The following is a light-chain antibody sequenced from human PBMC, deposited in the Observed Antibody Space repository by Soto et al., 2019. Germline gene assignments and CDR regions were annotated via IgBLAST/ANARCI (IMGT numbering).Light chain of an antibody. Sequence: EIVMTQSPATLSVSPGERATLSCRASQSVSSNLVWYQQEPGKPPRLLIYGASTRATGVPARFSGSGSGTNFTLTISSLQSEDFAVYYCQQYNNWPRTFGQGTKVDIK. CDR2: GAS. V-gene: IGKV3-15*01. CDR3: QQYNNWPRT. J-gene: IGKJ1*01. CDR1: QSVSSN.